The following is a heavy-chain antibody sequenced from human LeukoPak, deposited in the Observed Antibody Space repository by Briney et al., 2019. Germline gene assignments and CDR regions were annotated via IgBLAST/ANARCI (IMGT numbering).Heavy chain of an antibody. J-gene: IGHJ4*02. CDR1: GFIFSSYA. Sequence: GGSLRLSCAASGFIFSSYAMSWVRQAPGKGLEWVSAISGSGGSTYYADSVKGRFTISRDNSKNTLYLQMNSLRAEDTAVYYCAKDRAGREGFDYWGQGTLVTVSS. CDR2: ISGSGGST. V-gene: IGHV3-23*01. D-gene: IGHD1-26*01. CDR3: AKDRAGREGFDY.